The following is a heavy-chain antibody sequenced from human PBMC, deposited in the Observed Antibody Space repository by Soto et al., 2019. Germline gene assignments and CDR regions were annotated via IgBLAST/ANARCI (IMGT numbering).Heavy chain of an antibody. CDR2: IRGFSPYT. Sequence: GGSLRRSCVASGSTFRSYTMNWVRQAPGKGLEWVSAIRGFSPYTVYADSVKGRFTISRDNAKNSLYLQMNSLRAEDTAVYYCARDRGYDAHDYYYNAMDVWGQGTMVTVAS. J-gene: IGHJ6*02. CDR1: GSTFRSYT. D-gene: IGHD2-15*01. V-gene: IGHV3-21*01. CDR3: ARDRGYDAHDYYYNAMDV.